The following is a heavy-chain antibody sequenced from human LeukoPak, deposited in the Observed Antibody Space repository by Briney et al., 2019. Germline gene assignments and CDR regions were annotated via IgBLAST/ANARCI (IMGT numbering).Heavy chain of an antibody. D-gene: IGHD2-21*01. CDR1: GDSISTYH. CDR2: LYDSGRT. J-gene: IGHJ4*02. CDR3: ARASWAYSPFDS. V-gene: IGHV4-59*01. Sequence: SETLSLTCTVSGDSISTYHWHWLRQSPAQGLEWIGLLYDSGRTYYNPSLKSRVTISVDTSKNQFSLKVNSVTAADTAVYYCARASWAYSPFDSWGQGTLVTVSS.